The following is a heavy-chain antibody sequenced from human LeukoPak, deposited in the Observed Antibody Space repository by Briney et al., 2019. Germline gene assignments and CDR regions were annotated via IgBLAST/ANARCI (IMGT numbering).Heavy chain of an antibody. CDR1: GFTFSSYG. V-gene: IGHV3-30*18. Sequence: GGSLRLSCAASGFTFSSYGMHWVRQAPGKGLEWVAVISYDGSNKYYADSVKGRFTISRDNSKNTLYLQMNSLRAEDTAVYYCAKSYYDSSGYCFDYWGQGTLVTVSS. CDR3: AKSYYDSSGYCFDY. J-gene: IGHJ4*02. D-gene: IGHD3-22*01. CDR2: ISYDGSNK.